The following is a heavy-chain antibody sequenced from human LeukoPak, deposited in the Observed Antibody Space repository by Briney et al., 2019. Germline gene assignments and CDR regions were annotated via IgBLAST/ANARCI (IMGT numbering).Heavy chain of an antibody. D-gene: IGHD1-26*01. CDR1: GYTFSNYH. J-gene: IGHJ3*02. CDR2: INPRYGSA. Sequence: ASVKASCKASGYTFSNYHIHWVRQAPGQGIEGMGRINPRYGSATYAQKFQGRVTMTRDMSTSTVHMELNSLRAEDTAVYHCASPSKYSGSYLGGAFDIWGQGTMVTVSS. V-gene: IGHV1-46*01. CDR3: ASPSKYSGSYLGGAFDI.